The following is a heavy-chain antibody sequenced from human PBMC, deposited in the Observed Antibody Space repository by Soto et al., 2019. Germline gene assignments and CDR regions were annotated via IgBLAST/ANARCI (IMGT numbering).Heavy chain of an antibody. D-gene: IGHD4-17*01. J-gene: IGHJ4*02. CDR3: AKSAPMDAGEKYYYDF. CDR1: GGTFSTFG. CDR2: IIPFFGTA. Sequence: ASVKVSCKASGGTFSTFGISWVRQAPGQGLEWMGGIIPFFGTARYSQKFEDRITITADESTNTVYMDLRSLTSEDTAIYYCAKSAPMDAGEKYYYDFWGQGDLVTVSS. V-gene: IGHV1-69*13.